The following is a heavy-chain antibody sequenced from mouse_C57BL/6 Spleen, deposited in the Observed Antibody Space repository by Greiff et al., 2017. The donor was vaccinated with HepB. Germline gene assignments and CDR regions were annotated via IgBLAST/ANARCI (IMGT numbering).Heavy chain of an antibody. J-gene: IGHJ4*01. D-gene: IGHD2-1*01. CDR3: ARSGIYYGLMDY. CDR2: IYPGDGDT. Sequence: QVQLKESGAELVKPGASVKISCKASGYAFSSYWMNWVKQRPGKGLEWIGQIYPGDGDTNYNGKFKGKATLTADKSSSTAYMQLSSLTSEDSAVYFCARSGIYYGLMDYWGQGTSVTVSS. CDR1: GYAFSSYW. V-gene: IGHV1-80*01.